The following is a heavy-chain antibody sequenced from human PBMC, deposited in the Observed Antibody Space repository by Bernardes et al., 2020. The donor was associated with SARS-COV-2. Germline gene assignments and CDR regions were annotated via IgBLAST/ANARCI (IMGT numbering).Heavy chain of an antibody. Sequence: GGSLRLSCEVFGFVFSDYAMTWVRRPPGKGLECVAVISGSGGTTYYAESMKGRFTVSRDNSKNTLYLQMNGLRADDTAAYYCAKDMDYYYESRGQVGFDHWGQGILVTVSS. CDR2: ISGSGGTT. D-gene: IGHD3-22*01. J-gene: IGHJ4*02. CDR3: AKDMDYYYESRGQVGFDH. V-gene: IGHV3-23*01. CDR1: GFVFSDYA.